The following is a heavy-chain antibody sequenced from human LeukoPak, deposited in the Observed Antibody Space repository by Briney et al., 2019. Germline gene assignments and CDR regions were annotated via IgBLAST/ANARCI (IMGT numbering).Heavy chain of an antibody. D-gene: IGHD3-10*01. CDR2: IYYSGSG. Sequence: PSETLSLTCTVSGGSISSGGYYWSWIRQPPGKGLEWIGYIYYSGSGYYNPSLKSRVSISVDTSKNQFSLKLSSVTAADTAVYFCARFYYGSGSYAFDIWGQGTMVTVSS. J-gene: IGHJ3*02. CDR3: ARFYYGSGSYAFDI. CDR1: GGSISSGGYY. V-gene: IGHV4-31*03.